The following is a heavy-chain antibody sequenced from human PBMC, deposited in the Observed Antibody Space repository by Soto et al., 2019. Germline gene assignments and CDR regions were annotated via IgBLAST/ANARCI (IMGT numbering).Heavy chain of an antibody. CDR1: GGSFSGYY. V-gene: IGHV4-34*01. D-gene: IGHD3-10*01. J-gene: IGHJ6*02. CDR2: INHSGST. Sequence: SETLSLTCAVYGGSFSGYYWSWIRQPPGKGLEWIGEINHSGSTNYNPSLKSRVTISVDTSKNQFSLKLSSVTAADTAVCYCARGYGSGSYYRPLHYYGMDVWGQGTTVTVSS. CDR3: ARGYGSGSYYRPLHYYGMDV.